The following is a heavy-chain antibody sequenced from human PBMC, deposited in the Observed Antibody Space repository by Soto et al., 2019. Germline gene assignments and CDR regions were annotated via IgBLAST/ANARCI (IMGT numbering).Heavy chain of an antibody. Sequence: PSETLSLTCAVYGGSFSGYYWSWIRQPPGKGLEWIGEINHSGSTNYNPSLKSRVTISVDTSKNQFSLKLSSVTAADTAVYYCARLKGIAVAGTATRRTDPWGQGTLVTVSS. J-gene: IGHJ5*02. CDR2: INHSGST. D-gene: IGHD6-19*01. V-gene: IGHV4-34*01. CDR3: ARLKGIAVAGTATRRTDP. CDR1: GGSFSGYY.